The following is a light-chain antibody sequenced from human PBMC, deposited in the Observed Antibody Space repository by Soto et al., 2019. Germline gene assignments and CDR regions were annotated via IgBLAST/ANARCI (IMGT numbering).Light chain of an antibody. CDR3: QHYDNSLLT. Sequence: EIVLTQSPGTLSLSPGERATLSCRARQSISTNYLAWYQQKPGQAPRLLIYGASNRATGISDKFSGSESGTDFALTISRLEPEDFAVYFCQHYDNSLLTFGGGTKVEIK. CDR2: GAS. CDR1: QSISTNY. V-gene: IGKV3-20*01. J-gene: IGKJ4*01.